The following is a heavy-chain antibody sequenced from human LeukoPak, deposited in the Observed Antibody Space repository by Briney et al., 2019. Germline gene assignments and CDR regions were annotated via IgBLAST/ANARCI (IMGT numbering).Heavy chain of an antibody. Sequence: GESLKISCKGSGYSFTSYWIGWVRQMPGKGLEWMGIIYPGDSDTRYSPSFQGQVTISADKSISTAYLQWSSLKASDTAMYYCASYAVNSSSSDWFDPWGQGTLVTVSS. CDR1: GYSFTSYW. V-gene: IGHV5-51*01. D-gene: IGHD6-6*01. CDR2: IYPGDSDT. CDR3: ASYAVNSSSSDWFDP. J-gene: IGHJ5*02.